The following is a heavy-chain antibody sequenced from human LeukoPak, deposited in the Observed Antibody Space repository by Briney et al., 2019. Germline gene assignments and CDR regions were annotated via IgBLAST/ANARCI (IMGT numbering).Heavy chain of an antibody. V-gene: IGHV3-48*01. Sequence: GGSLRLSCAASGFTFGSYSMNWVRQAPGKGLEWVSYISSSSSTIYYADSVKGRFTISRDNAKNSLYLQMNSLRAEDTAVYYCARIEVAVYYGMDVWGQGTTVTVSS. CDR3: ARIEVAVYYGMDV. CDR1: GFTFGSYS. J-gene: IGHJ6*02. CDR2: ISSSSSTI. D-gene: IGHD6-19*01.